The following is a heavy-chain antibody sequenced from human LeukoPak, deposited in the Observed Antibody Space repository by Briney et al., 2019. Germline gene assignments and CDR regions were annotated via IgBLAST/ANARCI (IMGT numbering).Heavy chain of an antibody. V-gene: IGHV1-69*13. Sequence: ASVKVSCKASGGTFSSYAISWVRQAPGQGLEWMGGIIPIFGTANYAQKFQGRVTITADESTSTAYMELSSLRSDDTAVYYCARGRSGSSYWGQGTLVTVSS. CDR3: ARGRSGSSY. CDR1: GGTFSSYA. CDR2: IIPIFGTA. J-gene: IGHJ4*02. D-gene: IGHD1-26*01.